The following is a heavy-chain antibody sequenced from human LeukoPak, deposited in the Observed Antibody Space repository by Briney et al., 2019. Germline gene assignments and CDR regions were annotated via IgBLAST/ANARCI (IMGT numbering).Heavy chain of an antibody. Sequence: GGSLRLSCAASGFTFSSYRMNWVRQAPGKGLEWVSSISSSSSYIYYADSVKGRFTISRDNAKNSLYLQMNSLRAEDTAVYYCASDLGDSDYDFWSGYYEGWFDPWGQGALVTVSS. CDR1: GFTFSSYR. D-gene: IGHD3-3*01. V-gene: IGHV3-21*01. J-gene: IGHJ5*02. CDR3: ASDLGDSDYDFWSGYYEGWFDP. CDR2: ISSSSSYI.